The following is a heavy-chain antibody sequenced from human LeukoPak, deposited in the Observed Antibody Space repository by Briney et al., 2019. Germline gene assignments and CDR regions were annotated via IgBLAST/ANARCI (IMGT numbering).Heavy chain of an antibody. V-gene: IGHV3-30-3*01. J-gene: IGHJ4*02. Sequence: GGSLRLSCAASGFTFSSYAMHWVRQAPGKGLEWVAVISYDGSNKYYADSVKGRFTISRDNSKNTLYLQMNSLRAEDTAVYYCARGDCSGGSCYGAYWGQGTLVTVSS. CDR3: ARGDCSGGSCYGAY. CDR1: GFTFSSYA. CDR2: ISYDGSNK. D-gene: IGHD2-15*01.